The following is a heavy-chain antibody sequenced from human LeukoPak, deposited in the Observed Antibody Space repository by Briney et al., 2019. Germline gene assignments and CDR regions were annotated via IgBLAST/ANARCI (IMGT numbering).Heavy chain of an antibody. CDR1: GFTFSIHG. D-gene: IGHD3-16*02. CDR2: ITGSGGST. CDR3: ARVQFGGVIAYYYMDV. V-gene: IGHV3-23*01. Sequence: GGTLRLSCAASGFTFSIHGMNWVRQGPGKGLEWVSGITGSGGSTYYADSVKGRFTISRDNSKNTLYLQMNSLRAEDTAVYYCARVQFGGVIAYYYMDVWGKGTTVTISS. J-gene: IGHJ6*03.